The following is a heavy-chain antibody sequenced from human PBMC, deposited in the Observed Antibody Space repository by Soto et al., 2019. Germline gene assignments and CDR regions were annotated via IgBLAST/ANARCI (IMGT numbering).Heavy chain of an antibody. Sequence: GGSLRLSCAASGFTFSSYAMSWVRQAPGKGLEWVSAISGSGGSTYYADSVKGRFTISRDNSKNTLYLQMNSLRAEDTAVDYCANTPLIAVADYYYGMDVWGQGTTVTVSS. CDR3: ANTPLIAVADYYYGMDV. CDR2: ISGSGGST. D-gene: IGHD6-19*01. J-gene: IGHJ6*02. CDR1: GFTFSSYA. V-gene: IGHV3-23*01.